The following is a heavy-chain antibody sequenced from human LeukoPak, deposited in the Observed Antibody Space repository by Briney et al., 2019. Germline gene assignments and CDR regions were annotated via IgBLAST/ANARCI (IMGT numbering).Heavy chain of an antibody. Sequence: SETLSLTCTVSGGSISSGGYYWSWIRQHPGKGLEWIGYIYYSGSTYYNPSLKSRVTISVDTSKNQFSLKLSSVTAADTAVDYCAREEYSSSWYAIDYWGQGTLVTVSS. D-gene: IGHD6-13*01. CDR1: GGSISSGGYY. CDR2: IYYSGST. J-gene: IGHJ4*02. V-gene: IGHV4-31*03. CDR3: AREEYSSSWYAIDY.